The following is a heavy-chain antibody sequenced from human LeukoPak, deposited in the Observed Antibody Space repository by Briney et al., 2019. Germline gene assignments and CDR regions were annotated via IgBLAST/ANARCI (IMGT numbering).Heavy chain of an antibody. J-gene: IGHJ4*02. CDR3: ARDQPFYYDSSGFDY. CDR2: ISSSSSYI. Sequence: GGSLRLSCAASGFTFSSYSMNWVRQAPGKGLEWVSSISSSSSYIYYADSVKGRFTISRDNAKNPLYLQMNSLRAEDTAVYYCARDQPFYYDSSGFDYWGQGTLVTVSS. D-gene: IGHD3-22*01. V-gene: IGHV3-21*01. CDR1: GFTFSSYS.